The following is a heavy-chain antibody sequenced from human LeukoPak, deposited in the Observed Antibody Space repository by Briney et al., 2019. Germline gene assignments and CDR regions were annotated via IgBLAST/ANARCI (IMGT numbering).Heavy chain of an antibody. Sequence: ASVKVSCKASGYTFTSYDINWVRQAPGRGLGWMGWMNTNSGNTGYAQKFQSRVTMTRNTSISTAYMELSSMTSEDTAAYYCARGVGIVATISKKHVDFWGQGNLVTVSS. J-gene: IGHJ4*02. CDR1: GYTFTSYD. CDR2: MNTNSGNT. CDR3: ARGVGIVATISKKHVDF. V-gene: IGHV1-8*01. D-gene: IGHD5-12*01.